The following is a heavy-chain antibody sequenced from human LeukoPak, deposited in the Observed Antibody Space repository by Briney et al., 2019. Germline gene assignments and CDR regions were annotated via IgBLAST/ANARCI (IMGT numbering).Heavy chain of an antibody. Sequence: GGSLRLSCAASGVTFSSYGMHWVRQAPGKGLEWVTVISNDGSNKHYADSVKGRFTISRDNSKNTLYLQMNSLRAEDTAVYYCAKDLTGVNYCLDQWGQGTLVTVSS. CDR1: GVTFSSYG. V-gene: IGHV3-30*18. D-gene: IGHD1-7*01. CDR3: AKDLTGVNYCLDQ. J-gene: IGHJ4*02. CDR2: ISNDGSNK.